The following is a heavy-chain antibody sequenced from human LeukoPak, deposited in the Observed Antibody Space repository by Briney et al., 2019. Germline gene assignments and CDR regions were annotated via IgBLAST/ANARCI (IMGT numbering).Heavy chain of an antibody. D-gene: IGHD3-10*01. J-gene: IGHJ5*02. Sequence: ASVKVSCEASGYTFTRYTIHWVRQAPGQRLEWMGWINTGNGDRKYSQKFQGRVTITRDTSASATYMELSSLTSEDTVVFYCARGGGSSWFDLWGQGTLVTVSS. CDR2: INTGNGDR. CDR1: GYTFTRYT. CDR3: ARGGGSSWFDL. V-gene: IGHV1-3*04.